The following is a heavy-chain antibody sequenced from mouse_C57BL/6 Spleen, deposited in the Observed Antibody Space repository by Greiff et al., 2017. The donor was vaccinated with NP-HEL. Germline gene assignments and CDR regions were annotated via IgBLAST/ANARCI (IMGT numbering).Heavy chain of an antibody. CDR1: GYTFTDYN. CDR3: AREEVLNYAMDY. Sequence: EVQLQQSGPELVKPGASVKIPCKASGYTFTDYNMDWVKQSHGKSLEWIGDINPNNGGTIYNQKFKGKATLTVDKSSSTAYMELRSLTSEDTAVYYCAREEVLNYAMDYWGQGTSVTVSS. CDR2: INPNNGGT. V-gene: IGHV1-18*01. J-gene: IGHJ4*01.